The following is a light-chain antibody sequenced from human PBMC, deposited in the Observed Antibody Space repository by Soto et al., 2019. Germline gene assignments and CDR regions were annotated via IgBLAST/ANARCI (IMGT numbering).Light chain of an antibody. CDR2: DAS. V-gene: IGKV3-15*01. CDR3: QQYNNWPQT. CDR1: QSVNKW. Sequence: ITESPSTLSASVGDRVTITCRASQSVNKWLAWYQQKPGQAPRLLIYDASTRATGIPARFSGSGSGTDFTLTISGLQSEDFAVYYCQQYNNWPQTFGQGTKV. J-gene: IGKJ1*01.